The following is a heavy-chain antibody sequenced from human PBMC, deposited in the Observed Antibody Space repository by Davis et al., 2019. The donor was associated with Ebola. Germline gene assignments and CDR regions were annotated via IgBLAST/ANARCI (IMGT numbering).Heavy chain of an antibody. Sequence: PSETLSLTCAVYGGSFSGYYWSWIRQPPGKGLEWIGEINHSGSTNYNPSLKSRVTISVDTSKNQFSLKLSSVTAADTAVYYCARLRPDILTGYHFDYWGQGTLVTVSS. J-gene: IGHJ4*02. CDR2: INHSGST. CDR1: GGSFSGYY. CDR3: ARLRPDILTGYHFDY. V-gene: IGHV4-34*01. D-gene: IGHD3-9*01.